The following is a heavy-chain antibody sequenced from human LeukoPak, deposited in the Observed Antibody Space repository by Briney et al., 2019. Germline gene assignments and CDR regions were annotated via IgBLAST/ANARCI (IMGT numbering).Heavy chain of an antibody. V-gene: IGHV3-30*02. Sequence: GETLRLSCAASGFTFRSYGMDWVRQAPGKGLEWVAFIRYDGNNKDYGDSVKGRFTISRDNSKNTLYLQMTSLRVEDTAVYYCAKGYGDLVAFDIWGQGTMVTVSS. CDR1: GFTFRSYG. J-gene: IGHJ3*02. D-gene: IGHD4-17*01. CDR3: AKGYGDLVAFDI. CDR2: IRYDGNNK.